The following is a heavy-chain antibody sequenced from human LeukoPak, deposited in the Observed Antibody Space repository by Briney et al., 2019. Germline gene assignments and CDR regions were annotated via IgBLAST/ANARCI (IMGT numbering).Heavy chain of an antibody. V-gene: IGHV4-39*01. Sequence: SETLSLTCTVSGGSISSSSYYWGWIRQPPGKGLEWIGSIYYSGSTYYNPSLKSRVTISVDTSKNQFSLKLSSVTAADTAVYYCARVWFRELLTPGHIDYWGQGTLVTVSS. CDR1: GGSISSSSYY. CDR3: ARVWFRELLTPGHIDY. J-gene: IGHJ4*02. CDR2: IYYSGST. D-gene: IGHD3-10*01.